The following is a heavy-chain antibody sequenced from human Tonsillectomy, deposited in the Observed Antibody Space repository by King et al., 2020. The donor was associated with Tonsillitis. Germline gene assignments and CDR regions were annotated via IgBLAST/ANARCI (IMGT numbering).Heavy chain of an antibody. CDR3: AIGYYYGSGSYLDY. V-gene: IGHV5-10-1*03. D-gene: IGHD3-10*01. J-gene: IGHJ4*02. Sequence: VQLVESGAEVKKPGGSLRISCNGSGYSFTNYWIIWVRQMPGKGLEWMGRIDPSDSYTTYSPSFQGHVTISADKSISTAYLQWSSLKASDTAMYYCAIGYYYGSGSYLDYWGQGTLVTVSS. CDR1: GYSFTNYW. CDR2: IDPSDSYT.